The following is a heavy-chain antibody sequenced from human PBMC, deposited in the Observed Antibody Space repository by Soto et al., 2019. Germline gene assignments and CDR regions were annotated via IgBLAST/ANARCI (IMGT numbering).Heavy chain of an antibody. CDR1: GFTFSSYS. J-gene: IGHJ6*02. CDR3: ARGPYDFWSGYYRGDYYYGMDV. CDR2: ISNSSSYI. Sequence: PGGSLRLSCAASGFTFSSYSMNWVRQAPGKGLEWVSSISNSSSYIYYADSVKGRFTISRDNAKNSLYLQMNSLRAEDTAVYYCARGPYDFWSGYYRGDYYYGMDVWGQGTTVTVSS. D-gene: IGHD3-3*01. V-gene: IGHV3-21*01.